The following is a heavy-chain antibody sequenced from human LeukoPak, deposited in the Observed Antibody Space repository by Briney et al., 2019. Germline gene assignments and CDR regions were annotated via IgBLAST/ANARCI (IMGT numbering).Heavy chain of an antibody. Sequence: GGSLRLSCAASGFTFSSYAMHWVRQAPGKGLEHVSAISSNGGATYYANSVKGRFTISRDNSKNTLYLQMGSLRGEDMAVYYCAGDSHWNYVNPSPDFWGQGTLVTVSS. J-gene: IGHJ4*02. V-gene: IGHV3-64*01. D-gene: IGHD1-7*01. CDR2: ISSNGGAT. CDR3: AGDSHWNYVNPSPDF. CDR1: GFTFSSYA.